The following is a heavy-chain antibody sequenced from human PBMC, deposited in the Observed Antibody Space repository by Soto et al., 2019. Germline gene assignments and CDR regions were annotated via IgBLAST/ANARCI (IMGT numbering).Heavy chain of an antibody. V-gene: IGHV4-31*03. D-gene: IGHD1-26*01. CDR2: IYYSGST. CDR3: ARRWERRDAFDI. J-gene: IGHJ3*02. CDR1: GGSISSGGYY. Sequence: SETLSLTCSVSGGSISSGGYYWSWIRQHPGKGLEWIGYIYYSGSTYYNPSLKSRVTISVDTSKNQFSLKLSSVTAADTAVYYCARRWERRDAFDIWGQGTMVTVSS.